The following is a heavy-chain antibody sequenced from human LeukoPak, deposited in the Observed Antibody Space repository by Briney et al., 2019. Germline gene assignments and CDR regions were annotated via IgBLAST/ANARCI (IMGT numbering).Heavy chain of an antibody. J-gene: IGHJ5*02. Sequence: GESLKISCKGSGYSFTSYWIGWVRPMPGKGLEGVGIIYAGGADTRYSPSFQGQVTISADKPISNAYLQWRSLTASDTAMYYCARQGDYDFWSGYYTAGWFDPWGQGTLVTVSS. CDR3: ARQGDYDFWSGYYTAGWFDP. V-gene: IGHV5-51*01. CDR1: GYSFTSYW. D-gene: IGHD3-3*01. CDR2: IYAGGADT.